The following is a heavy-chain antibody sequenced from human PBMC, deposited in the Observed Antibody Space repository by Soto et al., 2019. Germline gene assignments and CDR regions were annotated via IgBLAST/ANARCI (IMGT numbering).Heavy chain of an antibody. J-gene: IGHJ4*02. CDR1: GFTFSNYA. Sequence: QVQLVESGGGVVQPGRSLRLSCAASGFTFSNYAMHWVRQAPGKGLEWVAVISYDGSNKYYADSVKGRFTISRDNSKNTLYLQMSSLRTEDTAVYYCARDRAMGTVAGTFDYWGQGTLVTVSS. V-gene: IGHV3-30-3*01. CDR3: ARDRAMGTVAGTFDY. D-gene: IGHD6-19*01. CDR2: ISYDGSNK.